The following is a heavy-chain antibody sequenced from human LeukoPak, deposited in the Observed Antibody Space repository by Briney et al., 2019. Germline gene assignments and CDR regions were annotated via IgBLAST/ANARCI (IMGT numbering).Heavy chain of an antibody. CDR2: IYYSGST. V-gene: IGHV4-59*01. J-gene: IGHJ6*02. CDR1: GTSITRTY. CDR3: AREAYYGMDV. Sequence: SETLSLTCTVSGTSITRTYWSWIRQPPGKGLEWIGYIYYSGSTNYNPSLKSRVTISVDTSKNQFSLKLSSVTAADTAVYYCAREAYYGMDVWGQGTTVTVSS.